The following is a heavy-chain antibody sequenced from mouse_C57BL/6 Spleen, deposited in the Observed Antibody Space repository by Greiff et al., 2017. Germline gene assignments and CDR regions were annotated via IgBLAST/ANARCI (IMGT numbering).Heavy chain of an antibody. V-gene: IGHV1-54*01. CDR2: INPGCGGT. Sequence: VQLQQSGAELVRPGTSVKVSCKASGYAFTNYLIEWVKQRPGQGLEWIGVINPGCGGTNNNEKFKGKVTLTADKASSTAYMQLISLTSEDSAVYFCARCDLPPYTFDYWGQGTTVTVSS. D-gene: IGHD2-1*01. CDR3: ARCDLPPYTFDY. J-gene: IGHJ2*01. CDR1: GYAFTNYL.